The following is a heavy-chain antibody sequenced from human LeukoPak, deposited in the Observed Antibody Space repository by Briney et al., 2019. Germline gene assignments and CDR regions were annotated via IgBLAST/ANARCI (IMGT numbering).Heavy chain of an antibody. CDR1: GGSISSSSYY. J-gene: IGHJ2*01. CDR2: SDHGGST. CDR3: ARGGNWHFDL. D-gene: IGHD1-26*01. V-gene: IGHV4-39*07. Sequence: PSETLSLTCTVSGGSISSSSYYWTWFRQPPGKGLEWIGESDHGGSTNYNPSLKSRVTISVDTSRNQFSLKLSSVTAADTAVYYCARGGNWHFDLWGRGTLVTVSS.